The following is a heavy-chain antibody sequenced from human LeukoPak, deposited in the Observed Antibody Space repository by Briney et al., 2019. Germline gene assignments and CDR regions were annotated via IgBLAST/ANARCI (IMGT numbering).Heavy chain of an antibody. D-gene: IGHD3-10*01. CDR1: GGSISSYY. Sequence: SETLSLTCTVSGGSISSYYWSWIRQPPGKGLEWIGYIYYSGSTNYNPSLKSRVTISVDTSKNQFSLKRSSVTAADTAVYYCSLRMVRGVIYWFDPWGQGTLVTGSS. J-gene: IGHJ5*02. CDR3: SLRMVRGVIYWFDP. CDR2: IYYSGST. V-gene: IGHV4-59*01.